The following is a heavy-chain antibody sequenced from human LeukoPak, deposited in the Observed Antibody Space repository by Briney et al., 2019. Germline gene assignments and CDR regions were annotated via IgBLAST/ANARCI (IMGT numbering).Heavy chain of an antibody. CDR1: GFTFSSYS. CDR3: ATGPNGDYFDY. V-gene: IGHV3-21*01. CDR2: ISSSSSYI. J-gene: IGHJ4*02. D-gene: IGHD4-17*01. Sequence: SGGSLRLSCAASGFTFSSYSMHWVRQAPGKGLEWVSSISSSSSYIYYADSVKGRFTISRDNAKNSLYLQMNSLRAEDTAVYYCATGPNGDYFDYWGQGTLVTVSS.